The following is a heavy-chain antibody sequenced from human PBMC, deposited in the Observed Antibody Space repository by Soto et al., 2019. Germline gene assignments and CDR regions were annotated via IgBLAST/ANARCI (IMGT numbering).Heavy chain of an antibody. CDR3: ARGRESDFDY. Sequence: SETLSLTCTVSGGSISSYYWSWIRQPPGKGLEWIGYIYYSGSTNYNPSLKSRVTISVDTSKNQSSLKLSSVTAADTAVYYCARGRESDFDYWGQGTLVTVSS. CDR1: GGSISSYY. V-gene: IGHV4-59*01. CDR2: IYYSGST. J-gene: IGHJ4*02.